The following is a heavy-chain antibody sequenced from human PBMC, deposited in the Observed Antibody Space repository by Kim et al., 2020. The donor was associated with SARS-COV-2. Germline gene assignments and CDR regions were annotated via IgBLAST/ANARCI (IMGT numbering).Heavy chain of an antibody. CDR2: ISSSSSYI. Sequence: GGSLRLSCAASGFTFSSYSMNWVRQAPGKGLEWVSSISSSSSYIYYADSVKGRFTISRDNAKNSLYLQMNSLRAEDTAVYYCARRVGEAAAVFRDYYYYMDVWGKGTTVTVSS. CDR1: GFTFSSYS. V-gene: IGHV3-21*01. CDR3: ARRVGEAAAVFRDYYYYMDV. D-gene: IGHD6-13*01. J-gene: IGHJ6*03.